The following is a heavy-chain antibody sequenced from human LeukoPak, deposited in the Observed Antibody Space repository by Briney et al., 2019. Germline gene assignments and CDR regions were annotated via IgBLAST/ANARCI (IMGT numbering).Heavy chain of an antibody. J-gene: IGHJ4*02. V-gene: IGHV1-24*01. Sequence: ASVKVSCTVSGYTLTELSMHWVRQAPGKGLEWMGGFDPEDGETIYAQKFQGRVTMTEDTSTDTAYMELSSLRSEDTAVYYCATLPKTYYYDSSGYPNEPFDYWGQGTLVTVSS. CDR1: GYTLTELS. CDR2: FDPEDGET. D-gene: IGHD3-22*01. CDR3: ATLPKTYYYDSSGYPNEPFDY.